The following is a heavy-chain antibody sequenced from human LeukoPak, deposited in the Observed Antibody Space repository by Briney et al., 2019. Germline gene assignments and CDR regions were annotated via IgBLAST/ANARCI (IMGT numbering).Heavy chain of an antibody. Sequence: GESLKISCKGSGYSFASYGIGWVRQMPGKGLEWMGIIYPGDSDTRYSPSFQGQVTISADKSISTAYLQWSSLKASDTAMYYCARLGGISWYEGKFDYWGQGTLVTVSS. J-gene: IGHJ4*02. D-gene: IGHD6-13*01. V-gene: IGHV5-51*01. CDR3: ARLGGISWYEGKFDY. CDR1: GYSFASYG. CDR2: IYPGDSDT.